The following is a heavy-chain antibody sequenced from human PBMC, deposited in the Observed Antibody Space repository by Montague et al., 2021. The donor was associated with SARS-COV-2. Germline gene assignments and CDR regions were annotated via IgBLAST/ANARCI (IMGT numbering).Heavy chain of an antibody. D-gene: IGHD3-10*01. CDR1: GFTFSDYY. J-gene: IGHJ5*01. Sequence: SLRLSCAPSGFTFSDYYMAWIRQAPGKGLEWVAYLSSTGTMTYYGESVRGRFSISRDNARSSLFLHMTNVRVGDTAVCYCARGTLGSGSYYDSWGQGTLVTVSA. V-gene: IGHV3-11*01. CDR3: ARGTLGSGSYYDS. CDR2: LSSTGTMT.